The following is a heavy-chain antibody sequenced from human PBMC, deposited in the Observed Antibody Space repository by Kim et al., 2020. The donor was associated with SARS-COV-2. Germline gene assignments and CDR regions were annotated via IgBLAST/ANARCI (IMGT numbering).Heavy chain of an antibody. CDR2: INPSGDVT. CDR1: GFSLTSHH. CDR3: AREEAAAGKAFDY. D-gene: IGHD6-13*01. J-gene: IGHJ4*02. Sequence: ASVKVSCKASGFSLTSHHMHWMHQAPGQGLEWMGLINPSGDVTLYAQRFQGRLTVTRDTSTSTVYMDLSSLRSEDTAVYYCAREEAAAGKAFDYWGQGTL. V-gene: IGHV1-46*01.